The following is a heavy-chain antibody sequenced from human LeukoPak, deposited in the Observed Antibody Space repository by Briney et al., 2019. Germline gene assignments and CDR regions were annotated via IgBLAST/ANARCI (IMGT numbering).Heavy chain of an antibody. J-gene: IGHJ4*02. Sequence: GRSLRLSCAASGFTFDDYAMHWVRQAPGKGLEWVSGISWNSGSIGYADSVKGRFTISRDNAKNSLYLQMNSLRAEDTALYYCAKSNYYDSSGYSNPFDYWGQGTLVTVSS. CDR1: GFTFDDYA. CDR3: AKSNYYDSSGYSNPFDY. CDR2: ISWNSGSI. V-gene: IGHV3-9*01. D-gene: IGHD3-22*01.